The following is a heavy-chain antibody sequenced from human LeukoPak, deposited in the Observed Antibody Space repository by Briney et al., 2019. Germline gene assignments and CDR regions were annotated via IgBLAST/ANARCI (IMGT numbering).Heavy chain of an antibody. V-gene: IGHV4-59*01. CDR2: IYYSGST. D-gene: IGHD5-18*01. CDR3: ARGRLGYSYGYDY. J-gene: IGHJ4*02. CDR1: GGSISSYY. Sequence: SETQSLTCTVSGGSISSYYWSWIRQPPGKGLEWIGYIYYSGSTNYNPSLKSRVTISVDTSKNQFSLKLSSVTAADTAVYYCARGRLGYSYGYDYWGQGTLVTVSS.